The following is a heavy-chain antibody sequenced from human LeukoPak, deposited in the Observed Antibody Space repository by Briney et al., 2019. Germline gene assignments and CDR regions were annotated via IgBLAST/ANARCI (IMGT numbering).Heavy chain of an antibody. CDR3: ARGRTHFDWKAAFDI. Sequence: ASVKVSCKASGYTFSDYYIHWVRQAPGQGFEWMGWINPKTGVPHSAEKFQGRVTMTRDTSISTAYMDLNRLTSDDTAVYYCARGRTHFDWKAAFDIWGQGTMVTVSS. J-gene: IGHJ3*02. V-gene: IGHV1-2*02. CDR2: INPKTGVP. D-gene: IGHD3-9*01. CDR1: GYTFSDYY.